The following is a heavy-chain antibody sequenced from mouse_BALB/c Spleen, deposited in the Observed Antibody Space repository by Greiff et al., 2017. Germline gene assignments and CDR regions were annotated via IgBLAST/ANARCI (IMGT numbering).Heavy chain of an antibody. Sequence: EVQLVESGGGLVKLGGSLKLSCAASGFTFSSYYMSWVRQTPEKRLELVAAINSNGGSTYYPDTVKGRFTISRDNAKNTLYLQMSSLKSEDTALYYCARRNWDGYFDVWGAGTTVTVSS. CDR1: GFTFSSYY. V-gene: IGHV5-6-2*01. CDR3: ARRNWDGYFDV. J-gene: IGHJ1*01. CDR2: INSNGGST. D-gene: IGHD4-1*01.